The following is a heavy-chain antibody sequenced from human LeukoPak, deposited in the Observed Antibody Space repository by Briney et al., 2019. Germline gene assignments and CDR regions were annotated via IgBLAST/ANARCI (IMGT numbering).Heavy chain of an antibody. CDR2: ISGSGGGT. CDR1: GFAFMSYA. Sequence: PGGSLRLSCAASGFAFMSYAMIWVRQAPGKGLEWVSTISGSGGGTYYADSVKGRFTISRDNSKNTLYLQMNSLRAEDTAVYYCAANIVLNVHAPGYWGQGTLVTVSS. D-gene: IGHD2-8*01. J-gene: IGHJ4*02. V-gene: IGHV3-23*01. CDR3: AANIVLNVHAPGY.